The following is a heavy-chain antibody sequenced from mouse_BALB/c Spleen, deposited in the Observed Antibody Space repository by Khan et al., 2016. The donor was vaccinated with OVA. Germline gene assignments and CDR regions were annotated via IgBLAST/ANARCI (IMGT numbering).Heavy chain of an antibody. D-gene: IGHD2-1*01. CDR3: ARVGYYGKGFAY. CDR1: GYTFTSYV. V-gene: IGHV1S136*01. Sequence: VQLQQSGPELVKPGASVKMSCKASGYTFTSYVMHWVKQKPGQGLEWIGYIYPNNDGPEYNEKFKGKATLTSDKSSSTAYMELSSLTSEEYAVYYCARVGYYGKGFAYWGQGTLVTVSA. CDR2: IYPNNDGP. J-gene: IGHJ3*01.